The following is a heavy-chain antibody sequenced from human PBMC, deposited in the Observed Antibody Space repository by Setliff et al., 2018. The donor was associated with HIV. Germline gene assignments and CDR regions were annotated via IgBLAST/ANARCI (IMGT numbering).Heavy chain of an antibody. Sequence: ASVKVSCKASGYTFTSYGISWVRQAPGQGLEWMGWISAYSGNTNYAQKLQGRATMTTDTSTSTAYMELRSLRSDDTAVYYCARVAWYYSFWSGLGDAFDIWGQGTMITVSS. V-gene: IGHV1-18*01. CDR3: ARVAWYYSFWSGLGDAFDI. D-gene: IGHD3-3*01. CDR2: ISAYSGNT. J-gene: IGHJ3*02. CDR1: GYTFTSYG.